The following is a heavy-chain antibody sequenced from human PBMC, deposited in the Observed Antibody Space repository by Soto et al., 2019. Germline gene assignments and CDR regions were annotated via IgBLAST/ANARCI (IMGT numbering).Heavy chain of an antibody. CDR1: GYTFYSHS. CDR3: ARCIQQYSYYCMDG. CDR2: ISADNSNT. J-gene: IGHJ6*02. Sequence: QAQLVQSGAEVKKPGASVKVSCKASGYTFYSHSISWVRQAPGQGLEWMGRISADNSNTKYAQKFRGRVALTTDTSTRTVYMELRTLRSDETAVQYCARCIQQYSYYCMDGCGQGATGTAS. V-gene: IGHV1-18*01. D-gene: IGHD4-4*01.